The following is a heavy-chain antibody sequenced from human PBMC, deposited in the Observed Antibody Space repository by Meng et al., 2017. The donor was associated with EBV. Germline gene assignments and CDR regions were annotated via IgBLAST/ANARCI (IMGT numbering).Heavy chain of an antibody. V-gene: IGHV1-18*01. CDR2: IISYNGNT. CDR3: ARVRTFGGVIPPDY. D-gene: IGHD3-16*02. CDR1: AYTFRRYC. J-gene: IGHJ4*02. Sequence: QLLHSWSYVNKPSPSLTSSCTASAYTFRRYCFSCLLQPPGQGLEWLGWIISYNGNTNYAQKLQGRVTMTTDTSTSTAYMELRSLRSDDTAVYYCARVRTFGGVIPPDYWGQGTLVTVSS.